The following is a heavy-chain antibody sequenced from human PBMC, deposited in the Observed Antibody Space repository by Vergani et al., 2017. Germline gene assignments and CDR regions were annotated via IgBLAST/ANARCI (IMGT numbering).Heavy chain of an antibody. J-gene: IGHJ3*02. D-gene: IGHD4-17*01. CDR1: GGSISSSSYY. CDR3: ARHAGRSDYGAAGRAFDI. V-gene: IGHV4-39*01. CDR2: ISYSGST. Sequence: QLQLQESGPGLVKPSETLSLTCTVSGGSISSSSYYWGWIRQPPGKGLEWIGSISYSGSTYYNPSLKSRVTISVDTSKNQFSLTLSSVTAADTAVYYCARHAGRSDYGAAGRAFDIWGQGTMVTVSS.